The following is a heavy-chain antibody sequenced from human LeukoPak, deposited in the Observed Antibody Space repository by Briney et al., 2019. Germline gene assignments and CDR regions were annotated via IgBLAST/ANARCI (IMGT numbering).Heavy chain of an antibody. V-gene: IGHV4-59*01. Sequence: SETLPLPCTLSGLSISTYQWSWIRQPPGKALEWIGNIYRSGSTNYNPSLKSRVTISVDTSKNQCSLKLTSVTAADTAVYYCARDGPQWLAQFDYWGQGTLVTVSS. CDR2: IYRSGST. CDR1: GLSISTYQ. D-gene: IGHD6-19*01. J-gene: IGHJ4*02. CDR3: ARDGPQWLAQFDY.